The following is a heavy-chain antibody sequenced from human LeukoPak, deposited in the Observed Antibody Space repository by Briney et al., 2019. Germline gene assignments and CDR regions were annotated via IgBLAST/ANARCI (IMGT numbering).Heavy chain of an antibody. CDR3: ARGRLASPATPFDR. Sequence: GASVKVSCKTSGYTFNDYYMHWVRQAPGQGLEWMGWIYPKSGSTSYARSFKGRLTMTRDTSISTVYMELSSLRSEDTAMFFCARGRLASPATPFDRWGQGTLVTVSS. J-gene: IGHJ4*02. V-gene: IGHV1-2*02. D-gene: IGHD2-15*01. CDR1: GYTFNDYY. CDR2: IYPKSGST.